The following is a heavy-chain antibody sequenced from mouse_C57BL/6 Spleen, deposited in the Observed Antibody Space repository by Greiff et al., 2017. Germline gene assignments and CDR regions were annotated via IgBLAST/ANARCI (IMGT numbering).Heavy chain of an antibody. Sequence: VQLQQSGAELMKPGASVKLSCKATGYTFTGYWIEWVKQRPGHGLEWIGEILPGSGSTNYNEKFKGKATFTADTSSNTAYMQLSSLTTEDSAIYYSAMGDHYYGSRNWYFDVWGTGTTVTVSS. CDR2: ILPGSGST. J-gene: IGHJ1*03. CDR3: AMGDHYYGSRNWYFDV. D-gene: IGHD1-1*01. V-gene: IGHV1-9*01. CDR1: GYTFTGYW.